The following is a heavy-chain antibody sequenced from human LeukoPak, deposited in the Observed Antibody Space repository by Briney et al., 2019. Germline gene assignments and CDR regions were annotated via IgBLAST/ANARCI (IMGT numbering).Heavy chain of an antibody. D-gene: IGHD6-19*01. CDR1: GFTFSNYA. CDR3: ATDRYSSGWYIDCHF. V-gene: IGHV3-30*03. J-gene: IGHJ4*02. CDR2: ISDDGSNK. Sequence: GRSLRLSCAASGFTFSNYAMHWVPQAPGKGLEWVAVISDDGSNKYYGDSVKGRFTFSRDNSKNTVYLQMNSLRAEDTAVYYCATDRYSSGWYIDCHFWGQGTLVTVSS.